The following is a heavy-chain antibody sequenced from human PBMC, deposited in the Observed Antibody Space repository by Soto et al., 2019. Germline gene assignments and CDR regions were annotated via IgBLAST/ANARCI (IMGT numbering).Heavy chain of an antibody. Sequence: PSETLSLTCTVSGGSISSGDYYWSWIRQPPGKGLEWIGYIYYSGSTYYNPSLKSRVTISVDTSKNQFSLKLSSLTAADTAVYYCARDPRYFSGGSCYRYYYYYGMDVWGQGTTVTVSS. J-gene: IGHJ6*02. CDR2: IYYSGST. D-gene: IGHD2-15*01. V-gene: IGHV4-30-4*01. CDR3: ARDPRYFSGGSCYRYYYYYGMDV. CDR1: GGSISSGDYY.